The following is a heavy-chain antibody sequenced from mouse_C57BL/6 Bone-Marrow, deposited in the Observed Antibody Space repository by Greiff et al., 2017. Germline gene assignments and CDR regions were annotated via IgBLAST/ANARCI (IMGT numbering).Heavy chain of an antibody. D-gene: IGHD2-1*01. CDR1: GYAFSSSW. Sequence: ESGPELVKPGASVKISCKASGYAFSSSWMNWVKQRPGKGLEWIGRFYPGDGDTNYNGKFKGKATLTADKSSSTAYMQLSSLASEDSAVYFCARGLRFAYWGQGTLVTVSA. V-gene: IGHV1-82*01. J-gene: IGHJ3*01. CDR2: FYPGDGDT. CDR3: ARGLRFAY.